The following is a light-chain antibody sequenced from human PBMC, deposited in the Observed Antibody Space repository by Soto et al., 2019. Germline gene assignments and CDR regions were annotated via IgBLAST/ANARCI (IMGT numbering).Light chain of an antibody. J-gene: IGLJ3*02. Sequence: QSALTQPPSASGSPGQSVTISCTGTSSTVGDYNYVSWYQHHPDKAPKLVIYEVNNRPSGVSNRFSGSKSGNTASLTISGLQAEDEADYYCNSYTSSSTWVFGGGTKLTVL. CDR3: NSYTSSSTWV. CDR2: EVN. V-gene: IGLV2-14*01. CDR1: SSTVGDYNY.